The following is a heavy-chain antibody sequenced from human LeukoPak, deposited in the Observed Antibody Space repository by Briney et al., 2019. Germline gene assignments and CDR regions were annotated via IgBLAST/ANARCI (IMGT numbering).Heavy chain of an antibody. CDR1: GFTFSSYG. Sequence: AGGSLRLSCAASGFTFSSYGMHWVRQAPGKGLEWVAVISYDGSNKYYADSVKGRFTISRDNSKNTLYLQMNSLRAEDTAVYYCAKDPGVVVVVTAGPADWGQGTLVTVSS. CDR3: AKDPGVVVVVTAGPAD. J-gene: IGHJ4*02. CDR2: ISYDGSNK. V-gene: IGHV3-30*18. D-gene: IGHD2-21*02.